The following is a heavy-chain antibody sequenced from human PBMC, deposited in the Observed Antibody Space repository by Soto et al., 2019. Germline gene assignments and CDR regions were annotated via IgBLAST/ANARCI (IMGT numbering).Heavy chain of an antibody. D-gene: IGHD4-17*01. CDR1: GDTCSNKSYS. V-gene: IGHV4-61*01. CDR2: VYYSGTT. Sequence: SSSVSGDTCSNKSYSWSWIRQPPGKRLEWIGYVYYSGTTNYNPSLKSRVTISVDLSKNQFSLRLSSVTTADTALYYCARTTAVPNTLRSRYFFDYWGQGTLVTVSS. J-gene: IGHJ4*02. CDR3: ARTTAVPNTLRSRYFFDY.